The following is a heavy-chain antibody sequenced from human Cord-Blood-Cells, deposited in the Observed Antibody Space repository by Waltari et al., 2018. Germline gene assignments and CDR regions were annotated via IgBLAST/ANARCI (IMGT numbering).Heavy chain of an antibody. V-gene: IGHV4-39*07. Sequence: QLQLQESGPGLVKPSETLSLTCTVPGGSISSSSYYWGWIRQPPGKGLEWIGSIYYSGSTYYNPSLKSRVTISVDTSKNQFSLKLSSVTAADTAVYYCARQAGATAFDIWGQGTMVTVSS. D-gene: IGHD1-26*01. J-gene: IGHJ3*02. CDR3: ARQAGATAFDI. CDR2: IYYSGST. CDR1: GGSISSSSYY.